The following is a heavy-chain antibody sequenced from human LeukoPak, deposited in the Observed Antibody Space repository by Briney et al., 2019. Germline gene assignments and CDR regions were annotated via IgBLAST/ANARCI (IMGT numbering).Heavy chain of an antibody. CDR3: ARCALNGDPDDAFDM. Sequence: ASVKVSCKASVYTFTGHYMHCVRHAPGQGLEWMVCITPNSGGTNYAQKFQGRVTMTTDTSISTAYMEQRRLRSDDTAVYYCARCALNGDPDDAFDMWGQGRRLTVAS. CDR2: ITPNSGGT. J-gene: IGHJ3*02. V-gene: IGHV1-2*02. CDR1: VYTFTGHY. D-gene: IGHD1-14*01.